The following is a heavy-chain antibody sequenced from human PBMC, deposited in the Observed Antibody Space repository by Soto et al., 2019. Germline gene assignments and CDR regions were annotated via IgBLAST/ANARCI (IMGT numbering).Heavy chain of an antibody. CDR2: ISSNGGST. CDR3: VKDSSYYDILTGYCFFDY. V-gene: IGHV3-64D*08. CDR1: GFTFSSYA. D-gene: IGHD3-9*01. Sequence: GGSLRLSCSASGFTFSSYAMHWVRQAPGQGLEYVSAISSNGGSTYYADSVKGRFTISRDDSKNTLYLQMSSLRAEDTAVYYCVKDSSYYDILTGYCFFDYWGQGTLVTVSS. J-gene: IGHJ4*02.